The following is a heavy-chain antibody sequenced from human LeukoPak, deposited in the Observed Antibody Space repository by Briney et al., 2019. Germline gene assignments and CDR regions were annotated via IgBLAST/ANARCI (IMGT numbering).Heavy chain of an antibody. CDR1: GASLSSGSYF. J-gene: IGHJ3*02. CDR2: IYTSGYT. CDR3: ARTYYDRVSGSFRHDTFEI. D-gene: IGHD3-16*02. Sequence: PSQTLSLTCSVSGASLSSGSYFWHWIRQPAGKGLEWLGRIYTSGYTTYNPSRRSRVTISLDTSKSQFSLKLTAVTAADTAIYFCARTYYDRVSGSFRHDTFEIWGQGTLITVSS. V-gene: IGHV4-61*02.